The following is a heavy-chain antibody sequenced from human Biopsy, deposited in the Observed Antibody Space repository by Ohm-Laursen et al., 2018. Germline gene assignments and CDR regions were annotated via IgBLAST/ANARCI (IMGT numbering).Heavy chain of an antibody. CDR2: ISGSGGGT. CDR1: GFSFDNYA. Sequence: SLRLSCTASGFSFDNYAMNWVRQAPGKGLEWVSTISGSGGGTYHADSVKGRFTISRDASKNTLYLLMNSLRAEDTAMYYCAKGGYCTTTSCYMDVDYWGQGTLVTVSS. CDR3: AKGGYCTTTSCYMDVDY. J-gene: IGHJ4*02. V-gene: IGHV3-23*01. D-gene: IGHD2-2*02.